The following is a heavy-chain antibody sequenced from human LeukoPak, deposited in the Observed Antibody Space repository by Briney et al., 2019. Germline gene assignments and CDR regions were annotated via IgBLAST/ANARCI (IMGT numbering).Heavy chain of an antibody. J-gene: IGHJ4*02. CDR3: AKDPALSDCSSTSCYPDY. D-gene: IGHD2-2*01. Sequence: GGSLRLSCAASGFTFSSYAMSWVRQAPGKGLEWVSAISGSGGSTYYADSVKGQFTISRDNSKNTLYLQMNSLRAEDTAVYYCAKDPALSDCSSTSCYPDYWGQGTLVTVSS. V-gene: IGHV3-23*01. CDR2: ISGSGGST. CDR1: GFTFSSYA.